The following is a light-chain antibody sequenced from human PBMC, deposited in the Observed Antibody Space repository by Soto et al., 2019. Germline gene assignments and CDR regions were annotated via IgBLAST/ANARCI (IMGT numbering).Light chain of an antibody. CDR3: QQYGTSPQT. V-gene: IGKV3-20*01. Sequence: EIVLTQSPATVSLSPGERATLSCRASQSVSSTYLAWYQHKPGQSPRLLIYGTSSRATGIPDRFSGRGSGTDFTLTISRLEPEDFAVYYCQQYGTSPQTFGQGTKVDIK. J-gene: IGKJ1*01. CDR2: GTS. CDR1: QSVSSTY.